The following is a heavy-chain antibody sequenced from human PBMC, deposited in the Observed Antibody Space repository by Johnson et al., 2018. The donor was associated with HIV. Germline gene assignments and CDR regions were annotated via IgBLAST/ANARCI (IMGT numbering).Heavy chain of an antibody. CDR3: AKGASKWEVRSPAFDI. CDR1: GFTFSSYG. J-gene: IGHJ3*02. Sequence: LLVESGGGVVQPGRSLRLSCAASGFTFSSYGMHWVRQAPGKGLEWVAVISYDGSNKYYADSVKGRFTISRDNSKNTLYLQMNSLRAEDTAVYYCAKGASKWEVRSPAFDIWGQGTMVTVSS. CDR2: ISYDGSNK. V-gene: IGHV3-30*18. D-gene: IGHD1-26*01.